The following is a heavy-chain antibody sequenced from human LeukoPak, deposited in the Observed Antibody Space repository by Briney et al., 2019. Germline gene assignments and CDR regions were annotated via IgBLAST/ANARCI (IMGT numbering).Heavy chain of an antibody. Sequence: GESLKISCKGSGYSFTSYWIGWVRQMPGKGLEWMGIIYPGDSDTRYSPSFQGQVTISADKSISTAYLQWSSLKASDTAMYHCARLPYDYVWGSYRPLWYFDYWGQGTLVTVSS. CDR3: ARLPYDYVWGSYRPLWYFDY. CDR2: IYPGDSDT. J-gene: IGHJ4*02. V-gene: IGHV5-51*01. D-gene: IGHD3-16*02. CDR1: GYSFTSYW.